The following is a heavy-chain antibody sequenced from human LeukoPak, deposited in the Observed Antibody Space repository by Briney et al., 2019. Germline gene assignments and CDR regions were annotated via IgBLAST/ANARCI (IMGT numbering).Heavy chain of an antibody. J-gene: IGHJ4*02. D-gene: IGHD6-6*01. CDR2: INHSGST. Sequence: SETLSLTCAVYGGSFSGYYWSWIRQPPGKGLEWIGEINHSGSTNYNPSLKSRVTISVDTSKNQFSLKLSSVTAVDTAVYYCARGRGRIAARPRYFDYWGQGTLVTVSS. V-gene: IGHV4-34*01. CDR3: ARGRGRIAARPRYFDY. CDR1: GGSFSGYY.